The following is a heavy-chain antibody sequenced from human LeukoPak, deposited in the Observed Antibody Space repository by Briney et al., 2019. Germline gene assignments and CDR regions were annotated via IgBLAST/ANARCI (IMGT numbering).Heavy chain of an antibody. V-gene: IGHV3-21*01. J-gene: IGHJ4*02. CDR3: ASGWGGYCSSTSCYPFDY. CDR2: ISSSSSNI. D-gene: IGHD2-2*01. CDR1: GFTFSSYT. Sequence: GGSLRLSCAASGFTFSSYTMNWVRQAPGKGLEWVSSISSSSSNIYYADSVKGRFTISRDNAKNSLYLQMNSLRAEDTAVYYCASGWGGYCSSTSCYPFDYWGQGSLVTVSS.